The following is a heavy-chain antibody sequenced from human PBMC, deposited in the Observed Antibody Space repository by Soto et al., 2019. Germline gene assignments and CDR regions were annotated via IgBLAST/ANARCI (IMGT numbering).Heavy chain of an antibody. CDR3: VKGSEVARQELDY. CDR1: GFSFSDCG. J-gene: IGHJ4*02. Sequence: QVQLVESGGGVVQPGRSLRLSCAASGFSFSDCGMHWVRQAPGKGLEWVAAISSDGSDKYYSESVKGRFTISRDNSMNTLFLQMNSLRVGDTAVYYCVKGSEVARQELDYWGQGTLVTVSS. V-gene: IGHV3-30*18. D-gene: IGHD2-15*01. CDR2: ISSDGSDK.